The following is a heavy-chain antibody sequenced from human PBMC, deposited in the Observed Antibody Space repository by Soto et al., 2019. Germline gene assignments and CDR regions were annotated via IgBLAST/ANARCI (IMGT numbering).Heavy chain of an antibody. J-gene: IGHJ4*02. Sequence: GGSLRLSCAASGFTFSSYGMHWVRQAPGKGLEWVAVISYDGSNKYYADSVKGRFTISRDNSKNTLYLQMNSLRAEDTAVYYCAKVTVAGSSTNELSYFYYWGQGTLVPVSS. CDR3: AKVTVAGSSTNELSYFYY. CDR1: GFTFSSYG. V-gene: IGHV3-30*18. D-gene: IGHD6-19*01. CDR2: ISYDGSNK.